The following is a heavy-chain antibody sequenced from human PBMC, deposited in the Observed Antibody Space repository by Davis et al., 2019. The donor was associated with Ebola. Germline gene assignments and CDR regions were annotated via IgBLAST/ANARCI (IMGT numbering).Heavy chain of an antibody. Sequence: PGGSLRLSCVASGFTFSNYAMTWVRQAPGKGLEWVSAISGSGAYTFYADSVKGRFTISADTSKNTLWLQMNSLRAEDTATYYCAKFSSTWYEDYWGQGTLVTVSS. V-gene: IGHV3-23*01. J-gene: IGHJ4*02. CDR3: AKFSSTWYEDY. CDR2: ISGSGAYT. CDR1: GFTFSNYA. D-gene: IGHD6-13*01.